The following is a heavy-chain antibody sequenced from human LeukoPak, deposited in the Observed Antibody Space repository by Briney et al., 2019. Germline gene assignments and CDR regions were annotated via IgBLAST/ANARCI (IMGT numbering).Heavy chain of an antibody. J-gene: IGHJ5*02. CDR3: AKDRLRDIVGATTHWFDP. CDR1: GFAFSSYA. Sequence: PGGSPRLSCAASGFAFSSYAMHWVRRAPGKGLEWVAVISYDGTNKYYADSVKGRFTISRDNSKNTVYLQMNSLRAEDTAMYYCAKDRLRDIVGATTHWFDPWGQGTLVTVSS. V-gene: IGHV3-30*04. CDR2: ISYDGTNK. D-gene: IGHD1-26*01.